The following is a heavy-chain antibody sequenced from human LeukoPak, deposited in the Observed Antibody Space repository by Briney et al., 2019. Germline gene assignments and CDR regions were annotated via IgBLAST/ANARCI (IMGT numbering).Heavy chain of an antibody. Sequence: GGSLKLSFAASGFTVTTTNMSWVRQPPGKGLEWAPVLYSAGSTYYADSVKGRFAVSRDESKNTLYLQMNSLRAEDTAVYYCAKGAIVAGIRTEYFQRWGQGTLVTVSS. CDR1: GFTVTTTN. CDR3: AKGAIVAGIRTEYFQR. J-gene: IGHJ1*01. V-gene: IGHV3-66*01. D-gene: IGHD6-19*01. CDR2: LYSAGST.